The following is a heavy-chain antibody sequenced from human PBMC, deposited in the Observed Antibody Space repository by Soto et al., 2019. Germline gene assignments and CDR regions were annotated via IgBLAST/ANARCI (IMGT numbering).Heavy chain of an antibody. Sequence: SETLSLTCNVSGVTIRGYYWNWIRQPPGKTLEWIGSIYYSGSTNYNPSLKSRVTISVDTSKNQFSLKLSSVTAADTAVYYCARGIDYGDLDYWGQGTLVTVSS. J-gene: IGHJ4*02. CDR2: IYYSGST. CDR1: GVTIRGYY. CDR3: ARGIDYGDLDY. D-gene: IGHD4-17*01. V-gene: IGHV4-59*01.